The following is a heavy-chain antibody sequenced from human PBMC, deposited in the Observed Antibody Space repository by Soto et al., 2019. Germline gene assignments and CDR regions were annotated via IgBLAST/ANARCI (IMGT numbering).Heavy chain of an antibody. J-gene: IGHJ6*02. D-gene: IGHD6-13*01. CDR3: ARAMAAAGIAFYDGMDV. CDR1: GGTFSSYT. V-gene: IGHV1-69*02. Sequence: QVQLVQSGAEVKKPGSSVKVSCKASGGTFSSYTISWVRQAPGQGLEWMGRIIPILGIANYAQKFQGRVTITADKSTSTAYMGLSSLGSEDTAVYYCARAMAAAGIAFYDGMDVWGQGTTVTVSS. CDR2: IIPILGIA.